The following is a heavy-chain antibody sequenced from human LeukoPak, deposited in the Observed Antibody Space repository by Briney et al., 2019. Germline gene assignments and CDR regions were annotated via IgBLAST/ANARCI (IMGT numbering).Heavy chain of an antibody. D-gene: IGHD5-12*01. J-gene: IGHJ4*02. CDR1: GFTVSSNY. CDR2: IYSGGSS. Sequence: GGSLRLSCSASGFTVSSNYMSWVRQAPGKGLEWVSVIYSGGSSYYADSVKGRFTISRDNSKNTVYLQMNSLRVEDTAVYYCARGMGGYGGYDYWGQGTLVTVSS. V-gene: IGHV3-66*01. CDR3: ARGMGGYGGYDY.